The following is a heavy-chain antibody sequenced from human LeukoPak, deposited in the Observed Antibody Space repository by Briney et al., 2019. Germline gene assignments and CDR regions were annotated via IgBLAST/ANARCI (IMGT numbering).Heavy chain of an antibody. Sequence: GGSLRLSCAASGFTFSDYYMSWIRQAPGKGLEWVSYISSSGSTIYYADSVKGRFTISRDNAKTSLYLQMNSLRAEDTAVYYCARADYDILTGYYNYGMDAWGQGTTVTVSS. CDR2: ISSSGSTI. D-gene: IGHD3-9*01. J-gene: IGHJ6*02. CDR1: GFTFSDYY. V-gene: IGHV3-11*01. CDR3: ARADYDILTGYYNYGMDA.